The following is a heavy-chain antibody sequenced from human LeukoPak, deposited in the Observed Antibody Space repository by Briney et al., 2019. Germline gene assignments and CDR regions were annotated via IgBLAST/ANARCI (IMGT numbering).Heavy chain of an antibody. D-gene: IGHD6-25*01. Sequence: GGSLRLSCVASGFTFSSYSMNGIRQAPGKGLEWVSYITSSSSTIYYADSVGGRFTISRDNAKNALYLQMNSLRDADTAVYYCARISYGSGWTPLDYWGQGTLVTVSS. V-gene: IGHV3-48*02. CDR3: ARISYGSGWTPLDY. J-gene: IGHJ4*02. CDR1: GFTFSSYS. CDR2: ITSSSSTI.